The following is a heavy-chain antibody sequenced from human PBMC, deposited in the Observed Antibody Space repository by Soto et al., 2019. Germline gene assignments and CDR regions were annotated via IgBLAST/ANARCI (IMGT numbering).Heavy chain of an antibody. CDR3: ARFVRSCSATTCSPRADV. V-gene: IGHV4-61*01. CDR1: GGFVNSDTHS. CDR2: IYSGGST. D-gene: IGHD2-2*01. Sequence: SETLSLTCTVSGGFVNSDTHSWSWIRQTPGKRLEWIGFIYSGGSTKNPSLRSRVTMSVDTSKNQFSLKLRSVIVADTAVYHCARFVRSCSATTCSPRADVWGQGFTVTVSS. J-gene: IGHJ6*02.